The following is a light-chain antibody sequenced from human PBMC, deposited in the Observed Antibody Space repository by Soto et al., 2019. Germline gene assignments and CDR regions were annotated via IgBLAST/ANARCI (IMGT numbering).Light chain of an antibody. CDR3: QHYTSYSRT. V-gene: IGKV1-5*03. Sequence: DVQMTQSPSPLSASVGDRVTITCRASDSISTWLAWFQQRPGKAPKLLIYKASTLESGVPARFSGRGSGREFTLTISSLEPDDFATYYCQHYTSYSRTFGQGTKVEIK. J-gene: IGKJ1*01. CDR1: DSISTW. CDR2: KAS.